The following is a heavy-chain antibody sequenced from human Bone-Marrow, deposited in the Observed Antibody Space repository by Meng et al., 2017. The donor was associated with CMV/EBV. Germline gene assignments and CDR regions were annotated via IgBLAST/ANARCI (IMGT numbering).Heavy chain of an antibody. J-gene: IGHJ4*02. Sequence: SVKVYCKPTGGTFSSYAISWVRQAPGQGLEWMGGIIPIFGTANYAQKFQGRVMITTYESTSTAYMELSSLRSEDTAVYYCARDPYYYDSSTDWCQGTRITVSS. CDR1: GGTFSSYA. D-gene: IGHD3-22*01. CDR3: ARDPYYYDSSTD. V-gene: IGHV1-69*05. CDR2: IIPIFGTA.